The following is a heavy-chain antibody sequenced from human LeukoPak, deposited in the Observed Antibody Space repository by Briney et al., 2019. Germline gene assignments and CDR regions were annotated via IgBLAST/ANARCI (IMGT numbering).Heavy chain of an antibody. CDR1: GFTFSSYG. CDR2: ISGSGGST. V-gene: IGHV3-23*01. J-gene: IGHJ4*02. CDR3: AKDLVSGWRQFDY. D-gene: IGHD6-19*01. Sequence: GGSLRLSCAASGFTFSSYGMSWVRQAPGKGLEWVSAISGSGGSTYYADSVKGRFTISRDNSKNTLYLQMNSLRAEDTAVYYCAKDLVSGWRQFDYWGQGTLVTVSS.